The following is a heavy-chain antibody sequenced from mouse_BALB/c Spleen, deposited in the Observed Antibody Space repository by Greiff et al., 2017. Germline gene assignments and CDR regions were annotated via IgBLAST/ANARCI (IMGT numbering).Heavy chain of an antibody. CDR1: GYSITSGYY. CDR3: ARAEGITDY. V-gene: IGHV3-6*02. J-gene: IGHJ2*01. CDR2: ISYDGSN. D-gene: IGHD2-4*01. Sequence: DVQLQESGPGLVKPSQSLSLTCSVTGYSITSGYYWNWIRQFPGNKLEWMGYISYDGSNNYNPSLKNRISITRDTSKNQFFLKLNSVTTEDTATYYCARAEGITDYWGQGTTLTVSS.